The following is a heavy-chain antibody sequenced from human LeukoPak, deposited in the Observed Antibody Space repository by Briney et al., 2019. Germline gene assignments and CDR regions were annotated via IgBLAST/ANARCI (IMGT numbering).Heavy chain of an antibody. CDR2: INHSGST. CDR1: GGSFSGYY. D-gene: IGHD2-15*01. CDR3: ARLDSDYVVVWD. J-gene: IGHJ4*02. Sequence: KTSETLSLTCAVYGGSFSGYYWSWIRQPPGKGLEWIGEINHSGSTNYNPSLKSRVTISVDTSKNQFSLKLSSVTAADTAVYYCARLDSDYVVVWDWGQGTLVTVSS. V-gene: IGHV4-34*01.